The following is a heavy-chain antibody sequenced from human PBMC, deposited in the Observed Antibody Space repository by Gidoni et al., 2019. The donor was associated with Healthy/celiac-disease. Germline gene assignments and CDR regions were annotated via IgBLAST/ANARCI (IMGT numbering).Heavy chain of an antibody. CDR2: IKQDGSEK. CDR1: GFTFSSYW. Sequence: EVQLVESGGGLVQPGGSLRLSCAASGFTFSSYWMSWVRQAPGKVLEWVANIKQDGSEKYYVDSVKGRFTISRDNAKNSLYLQMNSLRAEDTAVYYCARVWGGGYCSGGSCYYWFDPWGQGTLVTVSS. V-gene: IGHV3-7*01. CDR3: ARVWGGGYCSGGSCYYWFDP. D-gene: IGHD2-15*01. J-gene: IGHJ5*02.